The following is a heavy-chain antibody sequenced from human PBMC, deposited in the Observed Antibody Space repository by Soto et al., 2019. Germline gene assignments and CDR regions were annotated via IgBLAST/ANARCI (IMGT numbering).Heavy chain of an antibody. CDR1: GGSVSSSNW. CDR3: ARVPGVVVSADDAFDI. V-gene: IGHV4-4*02. CDR2: IYHSGSA. D-gene: IGHD2-21*02. J-gene: IGHJ3*02. Sequence: QVQLQESGPGLVKPSGTLSLTCAVSGGSVSSSNWWSWVRQSPGKGLEWMGEIYHSGSAHYNPSLQSRATISLGKSKNPFSLRLTSVTAADTAVYYCARVPGVVVSADDAFDIWGPGTRVIVSS.